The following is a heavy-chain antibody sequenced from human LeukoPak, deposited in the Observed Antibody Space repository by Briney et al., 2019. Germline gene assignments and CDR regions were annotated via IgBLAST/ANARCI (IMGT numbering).Heavy chain of an antibody. Sequence: GGSLRLSCAASGFTFSSYAMHWVRQAPGKGLEWVAVISYDGSNKYYADSVKGRFTISRDNSKNTLYLQMNSLRAEDTAVYYCARQDYYDSSGYPLDYWGQGTLVTVSS. CDR2: ISYDGSNK. D-gene: IGHD3-22*01. CDR3: ARQDYYDSSGYPLDY. V-gene: IGHV3-30*04. J-gene: IGHJ4*02. CDR1: GFTFSSYA.